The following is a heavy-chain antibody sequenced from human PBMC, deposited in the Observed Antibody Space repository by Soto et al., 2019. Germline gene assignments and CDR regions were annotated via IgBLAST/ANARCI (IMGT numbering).Heavy chain of an antibody. CDR1: GGSISSYY. J-gene: IGHJ5*02. D-gene: IGHD3-3*01. Sequence: SETLSLTCTVSGGSISSYYWSWIRQPPGKGLEWIGYIYYSGSTNYNPSLKSRVTMTRDTSTSTVYMELSSLRSEDTAVYYCARGAFSAMLRFLEWSPGIDNWFDPWGQGTLVTVSS. CDR2: IYYSGST. CDR3: ARGAFSAMLRFLEWSPGIDNWFDP. V-gene: IGHV4-59*01.